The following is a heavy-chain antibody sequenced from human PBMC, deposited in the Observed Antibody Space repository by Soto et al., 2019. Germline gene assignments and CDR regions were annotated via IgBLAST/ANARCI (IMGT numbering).Heavy chain of an antibody. CDR2: IRSKANSYAT. J-gene: IGHJ5*02. CDR3: TRQLKILEWLSPFDP. V-gene: IGHV3-73*01. Sequence: CGSLRLSCAASRFTFSGSAMHWVRQASWKGLEWVGRIRSKANSYATAYAASVKGRFTISRDDSKNTAYLQMNSLKTEDTAVYYCTRQLKILEWLSPFDPWGQGTLVTVSS. D-gene: IGHD3-3*01. CDR1: RFTFSGSA.